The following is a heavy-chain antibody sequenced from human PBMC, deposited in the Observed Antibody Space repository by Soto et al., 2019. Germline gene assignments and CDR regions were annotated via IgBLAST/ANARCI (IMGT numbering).Heavy chain of an antibody. Sequence: VQLQESGPGLVKPSETLSLTCTVSGGSVSSGAYYWSWIRQPPGKGLEWIGFIYYNGSSYYSPSLKSRVTISVDTSKNQFSLKLNAVSAADTAVYYCARWRDDYGDQTRFDPWGQGILVIVSS. V-gene: IGHV4-61*08. J-gene: IGHJ5*02. CDR3: ARWRDDYGDQTRFDP. CDR2: IYYNGSS. D-gene: IGHD4-17*01. CDR1: GGSVSSGAYY.